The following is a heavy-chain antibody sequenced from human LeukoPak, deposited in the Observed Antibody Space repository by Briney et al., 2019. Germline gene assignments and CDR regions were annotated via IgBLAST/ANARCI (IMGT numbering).Heavy chain of an antibody. Sequence: GASVKVSCKASGYTFTSYGISWVRQAPGQGLEWMGWISAYNGNTNYAQKLQGRVTMTTDTSTSTAYMELRSLRSDDTAVYYCARDSSNSSGWDDIDYWGQGTLVTVSS. J-gene: IGHJ4*02. CDR1: GYTFTSYG. CDR2: ISAYNGNT. V-gene: IGHV1-18*01. CDR3: ARDSSNSSGWDDIDY. D-gene: IGHD6-19*01.